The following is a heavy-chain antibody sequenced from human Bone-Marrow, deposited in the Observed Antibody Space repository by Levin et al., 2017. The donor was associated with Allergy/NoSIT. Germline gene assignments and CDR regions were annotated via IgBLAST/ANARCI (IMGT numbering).Heavy chain of an antibody. V-gene: IGHV3-30*03. CDR2: ISYDGSSQ. CDR1: GFTFSDYA. J-gene: IGHJ4*02. D-gene: IGHD3-3*01. Sequence: SCAASGFTFSDYALHWVRQSPGKGLEWLGVISYDGSSQYYADSVRGRFTISRDNSKNTSSLQMNSLRPDDTSVYSCATLHSLAWFWGQGTLLTVSS. CDR3: ATLHSLAWF.